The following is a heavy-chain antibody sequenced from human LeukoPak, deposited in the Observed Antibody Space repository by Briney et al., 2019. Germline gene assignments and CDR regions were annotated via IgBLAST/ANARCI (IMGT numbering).Heavy chain of an antibody. CDR1: GFTFSNYA. D-gene: IGHD6-19*01. V-gene: IGHV3-23*01. CDR3: AKSTGIAVAGDPDY. CDR2: IGGTT. Sequence: PGGSLRLSCAASGFTFSNYAMSWVRQAPGKGLEWVSAIGGTTYYTDAVKGRFTISRDNSKNTLYLQMNSLRAEDTAVYYCAKSTGIAVAGDPDYWGQGTLVTVSS. J-gene: IGHJ4*02.